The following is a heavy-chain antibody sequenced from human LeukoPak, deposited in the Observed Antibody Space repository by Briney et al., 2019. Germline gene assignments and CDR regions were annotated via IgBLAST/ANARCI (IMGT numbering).Heavy chain of an antibody. J-gene: IGHJ5*02. V-gene: IGHV4-4*07. CDR2: IYTSGST. D-gene: IGHD6-19*01. CDR3: ARDESKYSSGWYWFDP. CDR1: GGSISSYY. Sequence: SETLSLTCTVSGGSISSYYWSWIRQPAGKGLEWIGRIYTSGSTNYNPSLKSRVTISVDKSKNQFFLKLSSVTAADTAVYYCARDESKYSSGWYWFDPWGQGTLVTVSS.